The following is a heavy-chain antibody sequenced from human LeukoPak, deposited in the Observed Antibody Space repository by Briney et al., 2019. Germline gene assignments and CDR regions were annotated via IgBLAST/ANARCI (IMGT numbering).Heavy chain of an antibody. D-gene: IGHD1-26*01. CDR3: ARGNSGSYSQDWFDP. CDR1: GFTFDDYA. V-gene: IGHV3-9*03. J-gene: IGHJ5*02. CDR2: ISWNSGTI. Sequence: GRSLRLSCAASGFTFDDYAMHWVRQVPGKGLEWVSGISWNSGTIGYADSVKGRFTISRDNAKNSLYLQMNSLRDDDMALYYCARGNSGSYSQDWFDPWGQGTLVTVSS.